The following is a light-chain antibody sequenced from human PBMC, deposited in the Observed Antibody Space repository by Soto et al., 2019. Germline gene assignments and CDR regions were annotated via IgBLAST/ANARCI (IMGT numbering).Light chain of an antibody. J-gene: IGLJ2*01. CDR2: DVS. V-gene: IGLV2-14*01. Sequence: QSALTQPASVSGSPGQSITISCTGTSSDVGGYNYVSWYQQHPGKAPKLMIYDVSNRPSGVSNRFSGSKTGNTASLTISGLQAEDEADYYCSSYTSSSTPHVVFGGGTKLAVL. CDR3: SSYTSSSTPHVV. CDR1: SSDVGGYNY.